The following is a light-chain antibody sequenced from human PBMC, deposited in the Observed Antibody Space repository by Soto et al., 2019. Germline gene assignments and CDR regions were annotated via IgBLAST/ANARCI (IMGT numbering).Light chain of an antibody. J-gene: IGLJ2*01. Sequence: QSALTQPASVSGYPGQSITISCTGTSSDVGGYNYVSWYQQHPDKAPKLMIFDVSNRPSGVSNRFSGSESGNTASLTISGLQAEDEADYYCSSYASSSTPVIFGGGTKLTVL. V-gene: IGLV2-14*01. CDR3: SSYASSSTPVI. CDR1: SSDVGGYNY. CDR2: DVS.